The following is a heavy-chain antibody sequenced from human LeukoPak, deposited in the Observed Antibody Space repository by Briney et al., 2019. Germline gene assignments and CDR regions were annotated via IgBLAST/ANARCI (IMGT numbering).Heavy chain of an antibody. CDR2: MYYSGTT. D-gene: IGHD5-18*01. CDR3: ARQQIYVDTGLVDYFDY. J-gene: IGHJ4*02. Sequence: KLSETLSLTCTVSGGSISSSNYFWGWIRQPPGKGLEWIGYMYYSGTTNYNPSLRSRVIISADTSKNQFSLQVSSVTAADTAVYYCARQQIYVDTGLVDYFDYWGQGILVSVSS. CDR1: GGSISSSNYF. V-gene: IGHV4-61*05.